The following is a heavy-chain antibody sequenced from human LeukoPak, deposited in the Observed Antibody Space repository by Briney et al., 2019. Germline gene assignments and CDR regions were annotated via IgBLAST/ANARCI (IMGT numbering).Heavy chain of an antibody. J-gene: IGHJ3*02. CDR2: ISAYNGNT. Sequence: ASVKVSCKASGYTFTSYGISWVRQAPGQGLEWMGWISAYNGNTNYAQKLQGRVTMTTDTSTSTAYMELRSLRSDDTAVYYCARDKEWLVSADAFDIWGQGTMVTVSS. V-gene: IGHV1-18*04. CDR3: ARDKEWLVSADAFDI. D-gene: IGHD6-19*01. CDR1: GYTFTSYG.